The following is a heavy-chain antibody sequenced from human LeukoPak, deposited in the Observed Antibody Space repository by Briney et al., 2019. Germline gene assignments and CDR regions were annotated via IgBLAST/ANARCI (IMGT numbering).Heavy chain of an antibody. Sequence: PGGSLRLSCSASGFIFSSYSMNWVRQAPGKGLEGVQSISSYSNYVYYADSLKGRFTISRDNAKNSLYLQMNSLRAEDTAVYYCARSRTTVTKDALDYWGQGTLVTVSS. D-gene: IGHD4-17*01. V-gene: IGHV3-21*06. CDR3: ARSRTTVTKDALDY. J-gene: IGHJ4*02. CDR2: ISSYSNYV. CDR1: GFIFSSYS.